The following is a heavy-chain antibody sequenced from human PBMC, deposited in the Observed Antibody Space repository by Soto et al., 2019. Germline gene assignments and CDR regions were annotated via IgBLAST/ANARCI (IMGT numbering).Heavy chain of an antibody. CDR3: AGGGNGASGWFDP. D-gene: IGHD2-15*01. CDR1: GGTFSSYA. Sequence: QVQLVQSGAEVKKPGSSVKVSCKASGGTFSSYAISWVRQAPGQGLEWMGGIIPIFGTANYAQKFQGRVRIPGDKSRSTAYRGLSGVGSEERAVYYCAGGGNGASGWFDPGGRGTLVTVSS. J-gene: IGHJ5*02. CDR2: IIPIFGTA. V-gene: IGHV1-69*06.